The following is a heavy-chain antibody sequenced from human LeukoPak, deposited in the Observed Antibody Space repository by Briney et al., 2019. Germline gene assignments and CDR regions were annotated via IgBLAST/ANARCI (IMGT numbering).Heavy chain of an antibody. CDR1: GGSISSYY. J-gene: IGHJ6*03. CDR2: IYYSGST. D-gene: IGHD4-11*01. V-gene: IGHV4-59*01. Sequence: PSETLSLTCTVSGGSISSYYWSWIRQPPGKGLEWIGYIYYSGSTNYNPSPKGRVTISVDTSKNQFSLKLSSVTAADTAVYYCARDTGLQYYYYYMDVWGKGTTVTVSS. CDR3: ARDTGLQYYYYYMDV.